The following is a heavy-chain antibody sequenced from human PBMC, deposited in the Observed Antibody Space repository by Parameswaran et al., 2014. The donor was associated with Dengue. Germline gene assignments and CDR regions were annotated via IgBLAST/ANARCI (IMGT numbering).Heavy chain of an antibody. CDR2: INPNRGDT. V-gene: IGHV1-2*02. J-gene: IGHJ3*02. D-gene: IGHD3-10*01. CDR3: ARISYYGTTGNAFDT. CDR1: GYTFIDYY. Sequence: ASVKVSCKSSGYTFIDYYIFWLRRAPGQGLEWMGWINPNRGDTSYGQNFQGRVSMTRDTSISTAYMELTRLKSDDTAVYYCARISYYGTTGNAFDTWGQGTMVTVSS.